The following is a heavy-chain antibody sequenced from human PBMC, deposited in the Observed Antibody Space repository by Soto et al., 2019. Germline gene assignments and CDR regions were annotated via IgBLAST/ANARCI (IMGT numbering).Heavy chain of an antibody. V-gene: IGHV3-23*01. D-gene: IGHD6-13*01. CDR2: ISGSGGNR. J-gene: IGHJ2*01. Sequence: EVQLLESGGGLVQPGGSLSLSCAASGFTFSNYAMAWVRQAPGKGLEWVSAISGSGGNRFYADSVKGRFTLSRDNSRSTLYLQMNSLGAEDTAVYYCAKFPQWSLLAGLSRDFDLWGRGTLVTVSS. CDR1: GFTFSNYA. CDR3: AKFPQWSLLAGLSRDFDL.